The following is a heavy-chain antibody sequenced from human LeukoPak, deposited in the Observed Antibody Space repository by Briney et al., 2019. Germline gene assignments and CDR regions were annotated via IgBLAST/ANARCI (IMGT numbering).Heavy chain of an antibody. Sequence: SETLSLTCTVSGGSISSYYWSWIRQHPGKGLEWIGYIYYSGSTYYNPSLKSRVTISVDTSKNQFSLKLSSVTAADTAVYYCATRSNYYGSGMDYWGQGTLVTVSS. CDR3: ATRSNYYGSGMDY. CDR2: IYYSGST. CDR1: GGSISSYY. J-gene: IGHJ4*02. V-gene: IGHV4-59*06. D-gene: IGHD3-10*01.